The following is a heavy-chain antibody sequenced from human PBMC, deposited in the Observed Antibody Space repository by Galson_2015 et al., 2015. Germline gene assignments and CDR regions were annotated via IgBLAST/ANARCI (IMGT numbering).Heavy chain of an antibody. D-gene: IGHD3-3*01. V-gene: IGHV1-18*01. J-gene: IGHJ3*02. CDR3: ARDLITIFGVAAGLRAFDI. Sequence: SVKVSCKASGYTFTSYGISWVRQAPGQGLEWMGWISAYNGNTNYAQKLQGRVTMTTDTSTSTAYMELRSLRSDDTAVYYCARDLITIFGVAAGLRAFDIWGQGTMVTVSS. CDR1: GYTFTSYG. CDR2: ISAYNGNT.